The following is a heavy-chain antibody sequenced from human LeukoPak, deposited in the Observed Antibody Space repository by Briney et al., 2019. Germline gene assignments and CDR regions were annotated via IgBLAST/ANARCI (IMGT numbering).Heavy chain of an antibody. CDR3: AKAFSADENWPPNWFDP. D-gene: IGHD5-12*01. CDR2: ISGSGSGT. Sequence: GGSLRLSCAASGFTFSTFAMSWVRQAPGKGLEWVSAISGSGSGTYYADSVKGRITISRDNSKNTLYLQMSSLRAEDTAVYYCAKAFSADENWPPNWFDPWGQGTLVTVSS. V-gene: IGHV3-23*01. CDR1: GFTFSTFA. J-gene: IGHJ5*02.